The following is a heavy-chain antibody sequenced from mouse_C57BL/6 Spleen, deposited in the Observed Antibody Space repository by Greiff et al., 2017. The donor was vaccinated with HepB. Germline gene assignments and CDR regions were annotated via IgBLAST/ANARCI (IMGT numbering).Heavy chain of an antibody. CDR1: GYTFTSYS. V-gene: IGHV1-64*01. CDR2: IHPNSGST. CDR3: ARPGDGPYYYAMDY. Sequence: VQLQQPGAELVKPGASVKLSCKASGYTFTSYSMHWVKQRPGQGLEWIGMIHPNSGSTNYNEKFKSKATLTVDKSSSTAYMQLSSLTSEDSAVYYCARPGDGPYYYAMDYWGQGTSVTVSS. J-gene: IGHJ4*01. D-gene: IGHD1-1*01.